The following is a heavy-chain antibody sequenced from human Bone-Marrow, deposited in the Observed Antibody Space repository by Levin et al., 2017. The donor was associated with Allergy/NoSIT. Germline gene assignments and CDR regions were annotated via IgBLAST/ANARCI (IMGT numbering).Heavy chain of an antibody. CDR3: VRDGCIFGRNSPHFDY. D-gene: IGHD3-3*02. Sequence: PGGSLRLSCAASGFTFSDYAMNWVRQAPGKGLEWVSYISSSGGTIYYADSAQGRLTTFRDSAQNSLFSQMVSLRTEDTALYYCVRDGCIFGRNSPHFDYWGQGTLVTVSS. V-gene: IGHV3-48*03. J-gene: IGHJ4*02. CDR1: GFTFSDYA. CDR2: ISSSGGTI.